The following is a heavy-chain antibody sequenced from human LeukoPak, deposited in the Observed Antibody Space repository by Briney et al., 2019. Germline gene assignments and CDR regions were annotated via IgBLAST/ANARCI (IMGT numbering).Heavy chain of an antibody. CDR1: GFTFSSYA. D-gene: IGHD3-9*01. Sequence: GGSLRLSCAASGFTFSSYAMPWVRQAPGKGLEWVAVISYDGSNKYYADSVKGRFTISRDNSKNTLYLQMNSLRAEDTAVYYRARGQRLGSGYYEYYFDYWGQGTLVTVSS. V-gene: IGHV3-30-3*01. CDR3: ARGQRLGSGYYEYYFDY. CDR2: ISYDGSNK. J-gene: IGHJ4*02.